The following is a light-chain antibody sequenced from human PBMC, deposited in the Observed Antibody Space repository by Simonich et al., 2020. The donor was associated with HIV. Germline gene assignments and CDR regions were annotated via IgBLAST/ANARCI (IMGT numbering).Light chain of an antibody. CDR1: QSVSSN. CDR3: QQYNNWPPLT. CDR2: GAS. Sequence: EIVMTQSPATLSVSPGERATRSCRASQSVSSNLAWYQQKPGQAPRLLIYGASTRATGNPARFSGSGSETEFTLTISSLQSEDVAVYYCQQYNNWPPLTFGGGTKVEIK. V-gene: IGKV3-15*01. J-gene: IGKJ4*01.